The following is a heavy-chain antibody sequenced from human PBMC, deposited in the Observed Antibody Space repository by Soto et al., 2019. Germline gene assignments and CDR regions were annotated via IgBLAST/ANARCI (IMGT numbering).Heavy chain of an antibody. CDR2: ISGSGDNR. CDR3: ARGACITCYYDDWFDT. V-gene: IGHV3-11*01. Sequence: QVQLVESGGGLVKPGGSLRVSCAASGFSFSDYYMTWIRQAPGKGLEWVSYISGSGDNRHYADSVKGRFTISRDNAKNSLYPQMDSLRVEDTAVYYCARGACITCYYDDWFDTCGQGTLVTVSS. CDR1: GFSFSDYY. D-gene: IGHD2-15*01. J-gene: IGHJ5*02.